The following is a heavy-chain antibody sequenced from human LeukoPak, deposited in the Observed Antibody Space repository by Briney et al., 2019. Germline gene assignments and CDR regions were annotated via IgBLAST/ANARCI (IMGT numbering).Heavy chain of an antibody. CDR2: ISSGSSTT. Sequence: GGSLRLSCAASGFTFSGYSMNWVRQAPGKGLEWVSYISSGSSTTYYADSVQGRFTISRDNAKNSLYLQMDSLRDGDTAVYYCASDSTLTHAWSGYGFDVWGQGTMVTVSS. V-gene: IGHV3-48*02. CDR1: GFTFSGYS. D-gene: IGHD4-17*01. CDR3: ASDSTLTHAWSGYGFDV. J-gene: IGHJ3*01.